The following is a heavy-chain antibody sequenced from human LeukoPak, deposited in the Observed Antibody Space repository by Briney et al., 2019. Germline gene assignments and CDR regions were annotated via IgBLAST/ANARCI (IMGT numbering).Heavy chain of an antibody. CDR2: INPNSGGT. CDR1: GGTFSSYA. Sequence: ASVKVSCEASGGTFSSYAISWVRQAPGQGLEWMGWINPNSGGTNYAQKFQGRVTMTRDTSISTAYMELSRLRSDDTAVYYCARGGSGWFDAFDIWGQGTMVTVSS. CDR3: ARGGSGWFDAFDI. J-gene: IGHJ3*02. V-gene: IGHV1-2*02. D-gene: IGHD6-19*01.